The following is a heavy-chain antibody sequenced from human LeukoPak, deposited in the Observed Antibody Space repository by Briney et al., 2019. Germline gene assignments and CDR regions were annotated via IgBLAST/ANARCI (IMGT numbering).Heavy chain of an antibody. CDR3: ARGGVRYFDWLAFFDY. Sequence: ASVKVSCKASGYTFTSYYMHWVRQAPGQGLEWMGIINPSGCSTSYAQKLQGRVTMTRDTSTSTVYMELSSLRSEDTAVYYCARGGVRYFDWLAFFDYWGQGTLVTVSS. D-gene: IGHD3-9*01. CDR2: INPSGCST. V-gene: IGHV1-46*01. J-gene: IGHJ4*02. CDR1: GYTFTSYY.